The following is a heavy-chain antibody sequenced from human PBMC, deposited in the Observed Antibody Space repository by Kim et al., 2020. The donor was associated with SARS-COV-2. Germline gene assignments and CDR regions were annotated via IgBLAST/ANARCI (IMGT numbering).Heavy chain of an antibody. CDR1: GYTFTSYA. Sequence: ASVKVSCKASGYTFTSYAMNWVRQAPGQGLEWMGWINTNTGNPTYAQGFTGRFVFSLDTSVSTAYLQISSLKAEDTAVYYCARDPVLRYFDWLKKYNWFDTWGQGTLVTVSS. D-gene: IGHD3-9*01. J-gene: IGHJ5*02. CDR2: INTNTGNP. V-gene: IGHV7-4-1*02. CDR3: ARDPVLRYFDWLKKYNWFDT.